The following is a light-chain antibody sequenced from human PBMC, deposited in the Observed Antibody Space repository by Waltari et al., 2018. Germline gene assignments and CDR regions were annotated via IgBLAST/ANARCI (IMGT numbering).Light chain of an antibody. V-gene: IGKV1-39*01. CDR2: AAS. CDR1: QRISTS. J-gene: IGKJ4*01. CDR3: HQSYRAPQT. Sequence: DIQVTQSPSSLSASVGDRVTITCRTSQRISTSLNWYQQKPGKPPKLLSFAASALQSEVSSRVSGSGSQTDFTLTIRNLQPEDFATYYCHQSYRAPQTFGGGTKVDMK.